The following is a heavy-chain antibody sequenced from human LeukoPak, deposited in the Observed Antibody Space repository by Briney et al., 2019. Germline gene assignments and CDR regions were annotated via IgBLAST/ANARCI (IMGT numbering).Heavy chain of an antibody. J-gene: IGHJ4*02. D-gene: IGHD7-27*01. CDR2: ISASGGRT. Sequence: PGGSLRLSCAASGFTLSSYAMSWVRQALGKGLEWVSAISASGGRTYSADSVKGRFTLSRDNSKTTLYLQLNSLRVEDTAVYYCPKRGPEWGWGQGTLVTVSS. CDR1: GFTLSSYA. CDR3: PKRGPEWG. V-gene: IGHV3-23*01.